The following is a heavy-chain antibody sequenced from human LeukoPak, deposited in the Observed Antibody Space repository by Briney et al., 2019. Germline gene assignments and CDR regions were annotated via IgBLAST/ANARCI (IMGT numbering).Heavy chain of an antibody. CDR3: ARHFISVGTSHMDV. CDR2: IYSSGST. CDR1: GGSISSHY. D-gene: IGHD2-2*01. J-gene: IGHJ6*02. Sequence: PSETLSLTCTVSGGSISSHYWSWIRQPPGKGLEWICYIYSSGSTNYNPSLKSRVTISVDTSKNQFSLTLSSVTTADTAVYYCARHFISVGTSHMDVWGQGTTVTVSS. V-gene: IGHV4-59*11.